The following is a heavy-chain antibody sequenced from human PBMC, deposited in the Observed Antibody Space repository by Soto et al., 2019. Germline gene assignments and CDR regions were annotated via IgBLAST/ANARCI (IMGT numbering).Heavy chain of an antibody. CDR2: IKSKTDGGTV. CDR3: ATEMRHSNGWYGAFNI. J-gene: IGHJ3*02. V-gene: IGHV3-15*01. D-gene: IGHD6-19*01. Sequence: EVQLVESGGGLVKPGGSLRLSCAASGLSLSNAWMDWVRQAPGKGLEWVGRIKSKTDGGTVDFAAPVKGRFTISRDDSRNTLFLQVNNVETEDTAVYYCATEMRHSNGWYGAFNIWGQGTMITVSS. CDR1: GLSLSNAW.